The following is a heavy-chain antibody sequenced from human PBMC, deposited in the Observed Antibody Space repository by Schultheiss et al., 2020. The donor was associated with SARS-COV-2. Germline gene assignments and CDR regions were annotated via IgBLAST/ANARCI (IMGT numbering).Heavy chain of an antibody. V-gene: IGHV1-8*02. Sequence: ASVKVSCKASGYTFTSYDINWVRQATGQGLEWMGWMNPNSGNTGYAQKFQGRVTMTRNTSISKAYMELSSLRSEDTAVYYCARGGVQIGWFDPWGQGTLVTVSS. J-gene: IGHJ5*01. CDR1: GYTFTSYD. CDR2: MNPNSGNT. D-gene: IGHD3-10*01. CDR3: ARGGVQIGWFDP.